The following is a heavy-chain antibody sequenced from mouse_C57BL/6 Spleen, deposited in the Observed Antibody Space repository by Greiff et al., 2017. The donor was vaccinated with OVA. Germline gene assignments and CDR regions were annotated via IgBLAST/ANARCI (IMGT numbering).Heavy chain of an antibody. Sequence: VQLQQSGAELVRPGASVTLSCKASGYTFTDYEMHWVKQTPVHGLEWIGAIDPETGGTAYNQKFKGKAILTADKSSSTAYMELRSLTSEDSAVYYCTRDTLDFDYWGQGTTLTVSS. J-gene: IGHJ2*01. CDR1: GYTFTDYE. CDR2: IDPETGGT. V-gene: IGHV1-15*01. CDR3: TRDTLDFDY.